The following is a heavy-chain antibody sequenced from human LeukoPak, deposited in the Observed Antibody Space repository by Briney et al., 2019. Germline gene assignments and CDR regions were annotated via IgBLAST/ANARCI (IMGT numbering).Heavy chain of an antibody. CDR1: GFTFSSYA. V-gene: IGHV3-23*01. CDR2: ISGSGGST. J-gene: IGHJ4*02. Sequence: GGSLRLSCAASGFTFSSYAMSWVRQAPGKGLEWVSAISGSGGSTYYADSVKGRFTISRDNSKNTLYLQMNSPRAEDTAVYYCAKMIAAAVTPPDYWGQGTLVTVSS. CDR3: AKMIAAAVTPPDY. D-gene: IGHD6-13*01.